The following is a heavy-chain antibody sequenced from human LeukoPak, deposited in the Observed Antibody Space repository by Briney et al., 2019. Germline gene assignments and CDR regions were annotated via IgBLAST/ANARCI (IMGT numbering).Heavy chain of an antibody. V-gene: IGHV3-23*01. CDR1: GFTFSAYG. CDR3: ARGGSYLSAFDI. J-gene: IGHJ3*02. Sequence: PGGSLRLSCAASGFTFSAYGMTWVRQAPGKGLEWVSAISGSAAATFYADSVKGRFTISRDNSRSTLYLQMNSLRAEDTAVYYCARGGSYLSAFDIWGQGTMVTVSS. D-gene: IGHD1-26*01. CDR2: ISGSAAAT.